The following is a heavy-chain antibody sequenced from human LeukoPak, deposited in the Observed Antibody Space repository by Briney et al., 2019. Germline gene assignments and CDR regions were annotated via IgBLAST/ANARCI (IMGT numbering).Heavy chain of an antibody. Sequence: GSLRLSCAASGFTFSSYAMSWVRQAPGKGLEWIGSIYYSGSTYYNPSLKSRVTISVDTSKNQFSLKLSSVTAADTAVYYCARPLDDSSGYYFDYWGQGTLVTVSS. CDR3: ARPLDDSSGYYFDY. D-gene: IGHD3-22*01. CDR1: GFTFSSYA. J-gene: IGHJ4*02. V-gene: IGHV4-39*01. CDR2: IYYSGST.